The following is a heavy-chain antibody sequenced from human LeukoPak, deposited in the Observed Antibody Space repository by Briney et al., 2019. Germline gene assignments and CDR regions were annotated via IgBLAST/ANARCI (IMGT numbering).Heavy chain of an antibody. CDR2: IWYDGSNK. Sequence: GGSLRLSCAASGFTFSSYGMHWVRQAPGKGLEWVAVIWYDGSNKYYADSVKGRFTISRDNSKNTLYLQMNSLRAEDTAVYYCARGTMTTVTTWFDPWGQGTLVTVSS. V-gene: IGHV3-33*01. D-gene: IGHD4-17*01. J-gene: IGHJ5*02. CDR1: GFTFSSYG. CDR3: ARGTMTTVTTWFDP.